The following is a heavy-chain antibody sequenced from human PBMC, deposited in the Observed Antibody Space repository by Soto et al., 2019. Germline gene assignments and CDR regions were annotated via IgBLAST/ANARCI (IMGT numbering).Heavy chain of an antibody. CDR1: GFTFSDYY. J-gene: IGHJ6*04. Sequence: QVQLVESGGGLVKPGGSLRLSCAASGFTFSDYYMSWIRQAPGKGLEWVSYISSSGSTIYYADSVKGRFTISRDNAKNSLYLQMNRLRAEDTAVYYCARDQDVVVPAASGSVDVWGKGTTVTVSS. CDR2: ISSSGSTI. D-gene: IGHD2-2*01. V-gene: IGHV3-11*01. CDR3: ARDQDVVVPAASGSVDV.